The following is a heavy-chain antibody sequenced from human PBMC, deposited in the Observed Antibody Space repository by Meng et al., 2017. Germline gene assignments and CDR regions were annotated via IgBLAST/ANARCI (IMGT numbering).Heavy chain of an antibody. J-gene: IGHJ6*02. CDR2: INPNSGGT. D-gene: IGHD2-2*01. CDR1: GYTFTGYY. V-gene: IGHV1-2*06. CDR3: ANNIPPRWDIVVVPAAEVLYYYYGMDV. Sequence: ASVKVSCKASGYTFTGYYMHWVRQAPGQGLEWMGRINPNSGGTNYAQKFQGRVTMTRDTSISTAYMELSRLRSDDTAVYYCANNIPPRWDIVVVPAAEVLYYYYGMDVWGQGNTVNGYS.